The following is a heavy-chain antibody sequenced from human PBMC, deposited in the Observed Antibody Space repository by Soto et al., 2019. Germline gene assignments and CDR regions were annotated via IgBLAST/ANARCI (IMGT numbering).Heavy chain of an antibody. CDR1: GYSFTSYD. CDR2: MNPDSDLT. CDR3: ANVKRTDPFAI. J-gene: IGHJ3*02. D-gene: IGHD2-21*02. Sequence: GASVKVSCKTSGYSFTSYDINWVRQATGQGPEWMGYMNPDSDLTGYAQKFQGRVTMSRNISTNTAYMELSSLRYEDTAVYYCANVKRTDPFAISAQGTMVTVSS. V-gene: IGHV1-8*01.